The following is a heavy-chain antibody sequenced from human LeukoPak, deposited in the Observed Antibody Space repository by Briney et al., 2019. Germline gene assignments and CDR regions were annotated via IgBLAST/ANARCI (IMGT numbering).Heavy chain of an antibody. D-gene: IGHD4-17*01. CDR1: GYTFTGYY. Sequence: ASVKVSCKASGYTFTGYYMHRVRQAPGQGLEWMGWINPNSGGTNYAQKFQGRVTMTRDTSISTAYMELSRLRSDDTAVYYCARALNDYGDYDPLNWFDPWGQGTLVTVSS. CDR2: INPNSGGT. CDR3: ARALNDYGDYDPLNWFDP. V-gene: IGHV1-2*02. J-gene: IGHJ5*02.